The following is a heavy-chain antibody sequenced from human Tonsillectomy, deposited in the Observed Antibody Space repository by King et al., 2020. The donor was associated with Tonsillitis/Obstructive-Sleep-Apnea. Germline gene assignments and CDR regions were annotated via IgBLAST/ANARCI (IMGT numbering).Heavy chain of an antibody. J-gene: IGHJ4*02. CDR1: GFTFSSYS. D-gene: IGHD1-26*01. V-gene: IGHV3-21*01. CDR2: ITSYI. Sequence: VQLVESGGGLVRPGGSLRLSCTASGFTFSSYSMSWVRQAPGKGLEWVSSITSYIYYADSVKGRFTISRDKAKNSLYLQMNSLRAADTAVYYCVRGRSSWESDFDYWGQGTLVTVSS. CDR3: VRGRSSWESDFDY.